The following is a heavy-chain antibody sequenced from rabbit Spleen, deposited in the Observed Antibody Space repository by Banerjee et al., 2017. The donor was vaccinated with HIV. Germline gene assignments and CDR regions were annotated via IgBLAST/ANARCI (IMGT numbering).Heavy chain of an antibody. J-gene: IGHJ6*01. V-gene: IGHV1S45*01. CDR2: IDTGSSGFS. CDR1: GGSFSSNYY. D-gene: IGHD8-1*01. CDR3: ARDSGSSFSSYGMDL. Sequence: QEQLVESGGGLVQPEGSLTLTCTASGGSFSSNYYMCWVRQAPGKGLEWIACIDTGSSGFSYFASWAKGRFTISKTSSTTVTLQMTSLTAADTATYFCARDSGSSFSSYGMDLWGPGTLVTVS.